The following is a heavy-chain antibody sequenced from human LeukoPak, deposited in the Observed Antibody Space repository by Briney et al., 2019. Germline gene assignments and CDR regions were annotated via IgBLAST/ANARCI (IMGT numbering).Heavy chain of an antibody. V-gene: IGHV3-66*01. J-gene: IGHJ4*02. Sequence: PGGSLRLSCAASGFTVSSYAMSWVRQAPGKGLEWVSVIYSGGSTYYADSVKGRFTISRDNSKNTLYLQMNSLRAEDTAVYYCARSIAVADPFDYWGQGTLVTVSS. CDR2: IYSGGST. CDR3: ARSIAVADPFDY. D-gene: IGHD6-19*01. CDR1: GFTVSSYA.